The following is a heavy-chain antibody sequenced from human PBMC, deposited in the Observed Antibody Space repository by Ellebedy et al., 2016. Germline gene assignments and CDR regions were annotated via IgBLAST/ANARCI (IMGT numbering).Heavy chain of an antibody. J-gene: IGHJ6*02. V-gene: IGHV3-30*04. Sequence: GGSLRLXCAASGFTFSSYAMHWVRQAPGKGLEWVAVISYDGSNKYYADSVKGRFTISRDNSKNTLYLQMNSLRAEDTAVYYCARDLQYYGSGSYYLSYYYYGMDVWGQGTTVTVSS. CDR1: GFTFSSYA. CDR3: ARDLQYYGSGSYYLSYYYYGMDV. D-gene: IGHD3-10*01. CDR2: ISYDGSNK.